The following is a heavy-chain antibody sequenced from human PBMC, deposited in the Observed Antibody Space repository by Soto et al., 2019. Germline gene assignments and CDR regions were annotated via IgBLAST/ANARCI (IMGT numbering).Heavy chain of an antibody. J-gene: IGHJ5*02. CDR1: GGSISSYY. Sequence: PSETLSLTCTVSGGSISSYYWSWIRQPPGKGLEWIGYIYYSGSTNYNPSLKSRVTISVDTSKNQFSLKLSSVTAADTAVYYCARHYDFWSGSPFDPWGQGTLVTVSS. CDR3: ARHYDFWSGSPFDP. CDR2: IYYSGST. V-gene: IGHV4-59*01. D-gene: IGHD3-3*01.